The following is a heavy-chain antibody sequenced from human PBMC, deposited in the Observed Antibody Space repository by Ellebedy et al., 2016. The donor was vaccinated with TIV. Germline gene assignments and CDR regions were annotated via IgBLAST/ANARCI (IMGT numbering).Heavy chain of an antibody. Sequence: GESLKISCVVPAFRFRSNSMTWVRQAPGEGLQWVSLIHSGGSAYYTHSVKGRFIISRDTSKSTLYLQMNNLRSEDTAIYYCATQRGPLPGTDKYDNYGLDAWGQGTTVTVSS. J-gene: IGHJ6*02. D-gene: IGHD1-7*01. CDR2: IHSGGSA. CDR1: AFRFRSNS. CDR3: ATQRGPLPGTDKYDNYGLDA. V-gene: IGHV3-53*01.